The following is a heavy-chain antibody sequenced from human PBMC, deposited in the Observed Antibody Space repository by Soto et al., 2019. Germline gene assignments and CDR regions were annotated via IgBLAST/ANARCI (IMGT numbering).Heavy chain of an antibody. Sequence: GGSLRLSCAASGFTFSGYSMSWVRLAPGKGLEWVSSITSRSSSIFYADSVKGRFTISRDNAKDSLYLQMNSLSAEDTAVYYCARVVWTATTYSTDYWGQGPLVTVSS. CDR2: ITSRSSSI. CDR1: GFTFSGYS. CDR3: ARVVWTATTYSTDY. J-gene: IGHJ4*02. D-gene: IGHD4-17*01. V-gene: IGHV3-21*01.